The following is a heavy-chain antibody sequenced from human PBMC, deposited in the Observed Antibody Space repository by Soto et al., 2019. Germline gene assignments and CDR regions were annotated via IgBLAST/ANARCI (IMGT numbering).Heavy chain of an antibody. Sequence: GASVKVSCKASGYTFASYDINWVRQATGQGLEWMGWMNPNSGNTGYAQKFQGRVIMTRNTSISTAYMELSSLRSEDTAVYYCARGYTIFGVVIMDYWGQGTLVTVSS. CDR1: GYTFASYD. J-gene: IGHJ4*02. CDR3: ARGYTIFGVVIMDY. V-gene: IGHV1-8*01. D-gene: IGHD3-3*01. CDR2: MNPNSGNT.